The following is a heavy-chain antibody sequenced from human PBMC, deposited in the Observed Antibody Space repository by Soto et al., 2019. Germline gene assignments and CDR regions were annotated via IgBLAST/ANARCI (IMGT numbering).Heavy chain of an antibody. J-gene: IGHJ4*02. Sequence: GGSLRLSCAASGFTFTRYSMNWVRQAPGKGLEWVGFIRSKAYGGTTEYAASVKGRFTISRDDSKSIAYLQMNSLKTEDTAVYYCTRLTVVVTALDYWGQGTLVTVSS. D-gene: IGHD3-22*01. CDR1: GFTFTRYS. CDR2: IRSKAYGGTT. V-gene: IGHV3-49*04. CDR3: TRLTVVVTALDY.